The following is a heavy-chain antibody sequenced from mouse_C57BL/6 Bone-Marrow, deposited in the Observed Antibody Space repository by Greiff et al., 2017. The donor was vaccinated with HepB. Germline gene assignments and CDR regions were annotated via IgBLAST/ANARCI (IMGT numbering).Heavy chain of an antibody. J-gene: IGHJ1*03. CDR3: ARKGVTTYFDV. D-gene: IGHD2-5*01. Sequence: VQLQRSGPGLVQPSQSLSITCTVSGFSLTSYGVHWVRQSPGKGLEWLGVIWSGGSTDYNAAFISRLSISKDNSKSQVFFKMNSLQADDTAICYCARKGVTTYFDVWGTGTTVTVSS. CDR1: GFSLTSYG. CDR2: IWSGGST. V-gene: IGHV2-2*01.